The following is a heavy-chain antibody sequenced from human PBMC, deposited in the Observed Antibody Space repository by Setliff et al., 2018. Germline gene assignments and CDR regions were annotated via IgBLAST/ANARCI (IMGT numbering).Heavy chain of an antibody. CDR2: INTKTGDP. D-gene: IGHD2-15*01. Sequence: ASVKVSCKASGYTFTSYAMNWVRQAPGQGLEWMGWINTKTGDPTYAQGYTGRFAFSLDTSVSTAYLQISSLKAEDTAVYYCARDNRGYAWDYYYYMDVWGKGTTVTVSS. V-gene: IGHV7-4-1*02. J-gene: IGHJ6*03. CDR3: ARDNRGYAWDYYYYMDV. CDR1: GYTFTSYA.